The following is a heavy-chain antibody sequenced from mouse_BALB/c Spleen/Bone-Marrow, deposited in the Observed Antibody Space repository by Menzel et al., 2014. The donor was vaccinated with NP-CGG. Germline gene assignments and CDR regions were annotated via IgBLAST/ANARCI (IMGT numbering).Heavy chain of an antibody. CDR3: ARLGYYGWFAY. CDR1: GFDFSRYW. V-gene: IGHV4-1*02. J-gene: IGHJ3*01. D-gene: IGHD2-3*01. Sequence: EVQLVESGGGLVQPGGSLKLSCAASGFDFSRYWMSWGRQAPGKGLQWIGEINPESNTINYTPSLKDKFIISRDNAKNTLYLQMSKVRSEDTALYCCARLGYYGWFAYWGQGTLVTVSA. CDR2: INPESNTI.